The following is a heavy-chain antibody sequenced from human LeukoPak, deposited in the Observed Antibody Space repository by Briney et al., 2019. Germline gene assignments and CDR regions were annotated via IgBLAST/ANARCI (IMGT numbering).Heavy chain of an antibody. CDR2: IYSGGST. D-gene: IGHD6-19*01. J-gene: IGHJ4*02. Sequence: SETLSLTCTVSGGSISSYYWSWIRQPPGKGLGWIGYIYSGGSTKYNSSLKSRVTISVDTSKNQFSLKLSSVTAADTAVYYCARSGGYSSPQNYWGQGTLVTVSS. V-gene: IGHV4-59*01. CDR3: ARSGGYSSPQNY. CDR1: GGSISSYY.